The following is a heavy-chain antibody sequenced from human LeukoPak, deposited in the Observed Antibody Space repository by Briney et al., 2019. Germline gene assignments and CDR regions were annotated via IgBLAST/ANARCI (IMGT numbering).Heavy chain of an antibody. CDR1: GYTFTSYD. J-gene: IGHJ3*02. Sequence: GASVKVSCKASGYTFTSYDINWVRQATGQGLEWMGYVNPNSGNTGYAQNFQGRVTITRTTSISTAYMEVSGLRSDDTAVYYCARDPHPCGGDCYTSGAFDIWGQGTLVTVSS. V-gene: IGHV1-8*03. CDR3: ARDPHPCGGDCYTSGAFDI. D-gene: IGHD2-21*02. CDR2: VNPNSGNT.